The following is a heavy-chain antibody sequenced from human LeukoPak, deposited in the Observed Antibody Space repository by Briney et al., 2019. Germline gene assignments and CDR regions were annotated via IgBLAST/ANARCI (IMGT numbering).Heavy chain of an antibody. J-gene: IGHJ2*01. D-gene: IGHD6-19*01. CDR2: INPNSGGT. Sequence: ASVEVLCKTSGYTFTAYYMHWVHQAPGQGVGWMGWINPNSGGTNYAQKFQGRVTMTRDTSISTAYMELTRLRSDDTAGYYCARYSSGWYFDLWGRGTLVTVSS. V-gene: IGHV1-2*02. CDR3: ARYSSGWYFDL. CDR1: GYTFTAYY.